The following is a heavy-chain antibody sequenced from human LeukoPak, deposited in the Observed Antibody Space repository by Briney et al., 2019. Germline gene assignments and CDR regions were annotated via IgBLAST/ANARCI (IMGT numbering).Heavy chain of an antibody. V-gene: IGHV3-23*01. Sequence: PGGSLRLSCAASGFTFSSYAMSWVRQAPGKGLEWVSAISGSGGSTYYADSVKGRFTISRDNSKNTLYLQTNSLRAEDTAVYYCAKKHLSGSRGYFDYWGQGTLVTVSS. CDR2: ISGSGGST. D-gene: IGHD1-26*01. CDR3: AKKHLSGSRGYFDY. CDR1: GFTFSSYA. J-gene: IGHJ4*02.